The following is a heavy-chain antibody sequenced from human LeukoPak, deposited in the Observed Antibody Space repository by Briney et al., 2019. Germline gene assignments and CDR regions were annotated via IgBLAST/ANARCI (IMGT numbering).Heavy chain of an antibody. CDR2: ISYDGSNK. V-gene: IGHV3-30*19. D-gene: IGHD2-15*01. CDR3: ARDPPGSCYSCYYYYMDV. J-gene: IGHJ6*03. Sequence: GGSLRLSCAASGFTFSTYGMHWVRQAPGKGLEWVAVISYDGSNKYYADSVKGRFTISRDNSKNTLYLQMNSLRAEDTAVYYCARDPPGSCYSCYYYYMDVWGKGTTVTVSS. CDR1: GFTFSTYG.